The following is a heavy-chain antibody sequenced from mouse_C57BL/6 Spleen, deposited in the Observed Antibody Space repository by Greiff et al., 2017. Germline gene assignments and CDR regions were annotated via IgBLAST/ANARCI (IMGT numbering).Heavy chain of an antibody. CDR1: GYTFTSYS. CDR2: IDPKSGVT. J-gene: IGHJ2*01. CDR3: AREAITTAYFDY. D-gene: IGHD1-1*01. Sequence: QVQLQQPGAELVKPGASAKMSCKASGYTFTSYSMHWVKQRPGRSLEWIGRIDPKSGVTKYNEKFKSKATLTVDKPYSTAYMQRSSLTSEDSAVYYCAREAITTAYFDYWGQGTTLTVSS. V-gene: IGHV1-72*01.